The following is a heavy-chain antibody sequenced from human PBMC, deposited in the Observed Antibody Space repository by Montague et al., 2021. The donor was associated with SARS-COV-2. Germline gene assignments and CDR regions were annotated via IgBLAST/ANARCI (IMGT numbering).Heavy chain of an antibody. V-gene: IGHV3-23*01. CDR2: T. D-gene: IGHD2-21*02. J-gene: IGHJ4*02. CDR3: AKRVVVTSYRYFDY. Sequence: TYYEDSVRGRFTSSRDNSKNMLYLQLNSLRVEDTAVYYCAKRVVVTSYRYFDYWGQGTLVTVSS.